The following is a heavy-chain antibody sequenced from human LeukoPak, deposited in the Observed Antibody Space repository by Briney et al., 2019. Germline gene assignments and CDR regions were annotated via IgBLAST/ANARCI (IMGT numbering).Heavy chain of an antibody. Sequence: PGGSLRLSCVGSGFTFSTYWMHWVRQAPGKGLVWVARINSDGSSTGYVDSVKGRFTISRDNAKSTVYLQMNSLRAEDTAVYYCARDPYSGTYGDTYYYYMDVWGKGTTVTISS. J-gene: IGHJ6*03. V-gene: IGHV3-74*01. CDR2: INSDGSST. CDR1: GFTFSTYW. D-gene: IGHD1-26*01. CDR3: ARDPYSGTYGDTYYYYMDV.